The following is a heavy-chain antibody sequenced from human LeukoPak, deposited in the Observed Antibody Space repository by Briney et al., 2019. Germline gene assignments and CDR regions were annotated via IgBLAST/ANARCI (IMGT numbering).Heavy chain of an antibody. D-gene: IGHD5-12*01. Sequence: GRSLRLSCAASGFTFSSYAMHWVRQAPGKGLEWVAVISYDGSNKYYADSVKGRFTISRGNSKNTLYLQMNSLRAEDTAVYYCARVPTKPDLTSYSGYHFDYWGQGTLVTVSS. CDR1: GFTFSSYA. CDR2: ISYDGSNK. J-gene: IGHJ4*02. CDR3: ARVPTKPDLTSYSGYHFDY. V-gene: IGHV3-30*04.